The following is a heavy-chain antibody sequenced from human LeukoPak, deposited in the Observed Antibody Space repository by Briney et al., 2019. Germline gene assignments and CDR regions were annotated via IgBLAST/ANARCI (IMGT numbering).Heavy chain of an antibody. V-gene: IGHV3-20*04. J-gene: IGHJ4*02. CDR2: INWNGGSR. Sequence: RPGGSLRLSCAASGLTFEDYGMSWVRQAPGKGLEWVSGINWNGGSRHYADSVKGRFTISRDNAKNSLYLQMTSLRAEDTAFYYCASSYSGTYLHNFHNWGQGTLVTVSS. CDR3: ASSYSGTYLHNFHN. CDR1: GLTFEDYG. D-gene: IGHD1-26*01.